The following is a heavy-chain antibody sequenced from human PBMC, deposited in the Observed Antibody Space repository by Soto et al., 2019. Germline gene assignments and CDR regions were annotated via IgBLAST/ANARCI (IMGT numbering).Heavy chain of an antibody. J-gene: IGHJ4*02. CDR3: ARDDGLAYCGGDCYS. CDR1: GGTFSSYT. CDR2: IIPILGIA. Sequence: QVQLVQSGAEVKKPGSSVKVSCKASGGTFSSYTISWVRQAPGQGLEWMGRIIPILGIANNAQKFQGRVTITADKSTSTAYMELSSLRSEDTAVYYCARDDGLAYCGGDCYSWGQGTLVTVSS. V-gene: IGHV1-69*02. D-gene: IGHD2-21*02.